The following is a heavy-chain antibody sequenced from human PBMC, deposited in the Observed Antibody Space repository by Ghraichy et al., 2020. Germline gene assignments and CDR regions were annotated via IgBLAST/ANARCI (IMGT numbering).Heavy chain of an antibody. CDR3: ARERRSGAFQWYYYGMDV. D-gene: IGHD3-16*01. CDR1: GLTFSTYA. Sequence: GESLNISCAASGLTFSTYAMHWVRQAPGKGLEWVAVISYDGSTKYYTDPVKGRFTISRDNFKNTLYLQMNSLRREDTAVYYCARERRSGAFQWYYYGMDVWGHGTTVTVSS. V-gene: IGHV3-30*04. CDR2: ISYDGSTK. J-gene: IGHJ6*02.